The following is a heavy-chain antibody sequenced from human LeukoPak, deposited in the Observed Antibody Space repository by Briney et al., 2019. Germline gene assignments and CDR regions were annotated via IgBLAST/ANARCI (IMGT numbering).Heavy chain of an antibody. CDR1: GYSFTSYW. D-gene: IGHD2-2*01. CDR2: IYPGDSDT. V-gene: IGHV5-51*01. Sequence: GESLKISCKGSGYSFTSYWIGWVRQMPGKGREGMGIIYPGDSDTRYSPSFQGQVTISADKSISTVSMQWSSLKASDTAMYYCARQPYCTSTSCYEYWFDPWGQGNLVTVSS. CDR3: ARQPYCTSTSCYEYWFDP. J-gene: IGHJ5*02.